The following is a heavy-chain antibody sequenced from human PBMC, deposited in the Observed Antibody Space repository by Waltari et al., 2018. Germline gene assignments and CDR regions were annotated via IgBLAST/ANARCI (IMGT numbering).Heavy chain of an antibody. CDR2: IIHIFGTA. CDR3: ARVVTIFGGVMVP. V-gene: IGHV1-69*14. Sequence: QVQLVQSGAEVKKPGSSVKVSCKASGGTFSSYAISWVRQAPGQGLEWMGGIIHIFGTAKYAQKFQGRVTITADKSTSTAYMELSRLRSEDTAVDYCARVVTIFGGVMVPWGQGTLVTVSS. J-gene: IGHJ5*02. D-gene: IGHD3-3*01. CDR1: GGTFSSYA.